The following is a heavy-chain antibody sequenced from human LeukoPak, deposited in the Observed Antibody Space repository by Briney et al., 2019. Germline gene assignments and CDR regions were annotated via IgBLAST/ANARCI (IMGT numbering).Heavy chain of an antibody. CDR1: GFTFSSYS. D-gene: IGHD5-24*01. CDR2: INIAGSST. CDR3: ARGGMANAPREHYYYGLDV. J-gene: IGHJ6*02. Sequence: GSLRLSCAASGFTFSSYSMNWVRQAPGKGLVWVSRINIAGSSTIYADSVKGRFTISRDNAKNTLYLQMNSLRAEDTAVYYCARGGMANAPREHYYYGLDVWGQGTTVTVSS. V-gene: IGHV3-74*01.